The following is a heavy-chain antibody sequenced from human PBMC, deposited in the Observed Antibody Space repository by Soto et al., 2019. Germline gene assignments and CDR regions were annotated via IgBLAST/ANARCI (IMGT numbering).Heavy chain of an antibody. J-gene: IGHJ5*02. CDR1: GFTFSSYG. V-gene: IGHV3-23*01. Sequence: EVQLLESGGGLVQSGGSLRLSCAASGFTFSSYGMSWVRQAPGKGLEWVSGISGSGSSTYYADSVKGRFTISRDNSKNTLYLQMNSLRAEDTAVYYGAKADSSGWYWFDPWGQGTLVTVSS. CDR2: ISGSGSST. CDR3: AKADSSGWYWFDP. D-gene: IGHD6-19*01.